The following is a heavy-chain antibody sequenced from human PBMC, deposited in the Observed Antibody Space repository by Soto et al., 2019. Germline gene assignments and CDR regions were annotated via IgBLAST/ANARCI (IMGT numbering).Heavy chain of an antibody. Sequence: QVQLVESGGGVVQPGRSLRLSCAASGFTFSSYGMHWVRQAPGKGLEWVAVIWYDGSNKYYADSVKGRFTISRDNSKNTLYLQMNSLRAEDTAVYYCSREVNRGYSGYPGSAGQGEVYYYYGMDVWGQGTTVTVSS. D-gene: IGHD5-12*01. CDR3: SREVNRGYSGYPGSAGQGEVYYYYGMDV. V-gene: IGHV3-33*01. J-gene: IGHJ6*02. CDR1: GFTFSSYG. CDR2: IWYDGSNK.